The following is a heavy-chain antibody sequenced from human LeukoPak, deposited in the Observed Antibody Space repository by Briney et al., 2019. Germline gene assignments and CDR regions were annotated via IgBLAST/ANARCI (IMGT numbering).Heavy chain of an antibody. Sequence: SETLSLTCAVYGGSFSGYYWSWIRQPPGKGLEWIGEINHSGSTNYNPSLKSRVTISVDTSKNQFSLKLSSVTAADTAVYYCARDASGEWELLVDYCGQGTLVTVSS. CDR3: ARDASGEWELLVDY. J-gene: IGHJ4*02. CDR2: INHSGST. D-gene: IGHD1-26*01. CDR1: GGSFSGYY. V-gene: IGHV4-34*01.